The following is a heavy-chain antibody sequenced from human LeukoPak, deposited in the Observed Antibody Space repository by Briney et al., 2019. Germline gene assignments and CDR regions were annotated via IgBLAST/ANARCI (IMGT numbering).Heavy chain of an antibody. J-gene: IGHJ5*02. CDR1: GGTFSTYA. CDR3: ARDIRNWFVP. Sequence: ASVKVSCKASGGTFSTYAINWVRQAPGQGLEWMGGIIPIFGTAIYAQKFQGRVTITADESTSTAYMELSSLRSEDTAVYYCARDIRNWFVPWGQGTLVTVSS. CDR2: IIPIFGTA. V-gene: IGHV1-69*13.